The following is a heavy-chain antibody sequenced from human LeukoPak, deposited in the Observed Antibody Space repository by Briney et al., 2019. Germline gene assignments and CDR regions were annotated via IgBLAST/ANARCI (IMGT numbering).Heavy chain of an antibody. V-gene: IGHV3-11*04. D-gene: IGHD3-10*01. CDR2: ISSSGSTI. CDR3: ATHYGSGSLLCFDY. CDR1: GFTFSDYY. J-gene: IGHJ4*02. Sequence: GGSLRLSCAASGFTFSDYYMSWIRQAPGKGLEWVSYISSSGSTIYCADSVKGRFTISRDNAKNSLYLQMNSLRAEDTAVYYCATHYGSGSLLCFDYWGQGTLVSVSS.